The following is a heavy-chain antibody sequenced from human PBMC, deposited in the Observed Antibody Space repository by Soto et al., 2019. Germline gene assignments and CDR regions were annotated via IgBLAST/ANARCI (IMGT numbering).Heavy chain of an antibody. CDR2: VFPGGPT. V-gene: IGHV4-4*07. Sequence: PSETLSLTCTVSGDPITSYFWTWLRQPAGKGLEWIGHVFPGGPTSHNSSLKSRVSMSVDTSKNQFSLTLTSVTAADTAVYYCARTLSGFTYGSRQFYFDYWGLGILVTVSS. CDR3: ARTLSGFTYGSRQFYFDY. D-gene: IGHD3-10*01. CDR1: GDPITSYF. J-gene: IGHJ4*02.